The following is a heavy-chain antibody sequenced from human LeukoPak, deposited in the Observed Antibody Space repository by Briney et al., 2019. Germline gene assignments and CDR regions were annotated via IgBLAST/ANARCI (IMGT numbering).Heavy chain of an antibody. D-gene: IGHD3-22*01. CDR3: AKDWKDKLDSSGTKDSFDP. Sequence: GGSLRLSCAASGFSFISYGMHWVRRAPGKGLEWVAFIPYDGSTKYYADSVKGRFTISRDNSKNTLYLQMNSLRAEDTAVYYCAKDWKDKLDSSGTKDSFDPWGQGTLVTVSS. J-gene: IGHJ5*02. CDR2: IPYDGSTK. CDR1: GFSFISYG. V-gene: IGHV3-30*02.